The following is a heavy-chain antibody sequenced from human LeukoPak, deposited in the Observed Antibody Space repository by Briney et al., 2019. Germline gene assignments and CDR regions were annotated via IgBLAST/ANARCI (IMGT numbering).Heavy chain of an antibody. Sequence: GGSLRLSCAASGFIFSNYGMHWVRQAPGKGLEWVAVISYDGSKKYYADSVKGRFTISRDNSKNTLYLQMNSLRVEDTAMYYCATISDLLYYFDSWGQGTLVTVSS. CDR1: GFIFSNYG. J-gene: IGHJ4*02. V-gene: IGHV3-30*03. CDR2: ISYDGSKK. CDR3: ATISDLLYYFDS.